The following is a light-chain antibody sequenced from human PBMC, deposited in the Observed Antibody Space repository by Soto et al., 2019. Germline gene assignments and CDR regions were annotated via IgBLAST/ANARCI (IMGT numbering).Light chain of an antibody. J-gene: IGKJ4*01. Sequence: DIQMTQSPSSLSASVGDRVTITCQASQDISNYLNWYQQKPGKAPKLLIYDASNLETGVPSRFSGSGSGPDFTFTISSLQPVDIATYYCQQYDNLPLTFGGGTKVEIK. CDR2: DAS. CDR1: QDISNY. V-gene: IGKV1-33*01. CDR3: QQYDNLPLT.